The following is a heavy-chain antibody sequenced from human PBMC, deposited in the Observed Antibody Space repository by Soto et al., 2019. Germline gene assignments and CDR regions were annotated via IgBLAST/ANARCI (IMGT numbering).Heavy chain of an antibody. J-gene: IGHJ6*02. Sequence: SETLSLTCTVSGGSMRTYYWGWIRQPAGKPLEWIGRIYPSGTTNYNPSLKSRVTLSLDTSKNQFSLNPSSVTAADTAVYYCAREGASGFGMDVWGQGTTVTVSS. CDR2: IYPSGTT. CDR1: GGSMRTYY. V-gene: IGHV4-4*07. CDR3: AREGASGFGMDV. D-gene: IGHD1-26*01.